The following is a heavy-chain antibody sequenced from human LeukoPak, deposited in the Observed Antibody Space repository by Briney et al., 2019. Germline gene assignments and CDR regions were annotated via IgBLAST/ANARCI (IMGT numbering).Heavy chain of an antibody. V-gene: IGHV1-18*01. CDR2: ISTYNGNT. Sequence: SVKVSCKASGYTFTTFTTYGISWVRQAPGQGLEWMGWISTYNGNTNYAQKVQGRVTMTTDTSTSTAYMELRSLRADDTAVHYCARDGGSAYCGGDCYYAFDIWGQGTMVTVSS. D-gene: IGHD2-21*02. J-gene: IGHJ3*02. CDR3: ARDGGSAYCGGDCYYAFDI. CDR1: GYTFTTFTTYG.